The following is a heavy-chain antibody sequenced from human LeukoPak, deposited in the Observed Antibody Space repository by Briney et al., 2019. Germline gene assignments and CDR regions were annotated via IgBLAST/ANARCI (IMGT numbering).Heavy chain of an antibody. CDR3: ARLWFGESPDYYYYYMDV. J-gene: IGHJ6*03. CDR1: GFTFDDYG. Sequence: GGSLRLSCAASGFTFDDYGMSWVRQGPGKGLEWVSGINWNGGRTGYADSVKGRFTISRDNAKNSLYLQMNSLRAEDTAVYYCARLWFGESPDYYYYYMDVWGKGTTVTISS. CDR2: INWNGGRT. V-gene: IGHV3-20*04. D-gene: IGHD3-10*01.